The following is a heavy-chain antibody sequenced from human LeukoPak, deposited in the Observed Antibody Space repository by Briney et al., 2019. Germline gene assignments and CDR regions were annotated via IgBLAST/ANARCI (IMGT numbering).Heavy chain of an antibody. CDR1: GFTFSSYA. CDR3: AKGDFLQYSGSYPFDY. J-gene: IGHJ4*02. CDR2: ISYDGSNK. Sequence: GGSLRLSCAASGFTFSSYAMHWVRQAPGKGLEWVAVISYDGSNKYYADSVKGRFTISRDNSKNTLYLQMNSLRAEDTAVYYCAKGDFLQYSGSYPFDYWGQGTLVTVSS. D-gene: IGHD1-26*01. V-gene: IGHV3-30-3*01.